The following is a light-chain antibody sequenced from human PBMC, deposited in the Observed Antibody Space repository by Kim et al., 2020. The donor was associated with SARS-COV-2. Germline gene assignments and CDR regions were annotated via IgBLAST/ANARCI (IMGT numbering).Light chain of an antibody. CDR3: QAWDSSTHNYV. Sequence: SYELTQPPSVSVSPGQTASITCSGYKLGDKYVSWYQQKPGQSSVVVIYQDNQRPSGIPERFSGPNFGNTATLTISGTQAMDEADYYCQAWDSSTHNYV. J-gene: IGLJ1*01. CDR2: QDN. V-gene: IGLV3-1*01. CDR1: KLGDKY.